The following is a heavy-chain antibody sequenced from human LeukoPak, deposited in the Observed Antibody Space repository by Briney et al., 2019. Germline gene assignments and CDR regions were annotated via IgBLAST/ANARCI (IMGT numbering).Heavy chain of an antibody. CDR1: GFTVSSNY. CDR3: ARDLVVRGVIIDY. J-gene: IGHJ4*02. D-gene: IGHD3-10*01. Sequence: GGSLRLSCAASGFTVSSNYMSWVRQAPGKGLEWVSVIYSGGSTYYADSVKGRFTTSRHNSKNTLYLQMNSLRAEDTAVYYCARDLVVRGVIIDYWGQGTLVTVSS. CDR2: IYSGGST. V-gene: IGHV3-53*04.